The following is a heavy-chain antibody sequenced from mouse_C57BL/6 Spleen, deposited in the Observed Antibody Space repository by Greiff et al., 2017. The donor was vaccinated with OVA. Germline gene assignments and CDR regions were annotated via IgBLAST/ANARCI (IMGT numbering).Heavy chain of an antibody. CDR3: ARIYYDYDGWYFDV. Sequence: QVTLKVSGPGILQSSQTLSLTCSFSGFSLSTSGMGVSWLRQPSGKGLEWLAHIYWDDDKRYNPSLKSRLTISKDTSRNQVFLKITSVDTTDTATDYCARIYYDYDGWYFDVWGTGTTVTVSS. D-gene: IGHD2-4*01. CDR1: GFSLSTSGMG. V-gene: IGHV8-12*01. CDR2: IYWDDDK. J-gene: IGHJ1*03.